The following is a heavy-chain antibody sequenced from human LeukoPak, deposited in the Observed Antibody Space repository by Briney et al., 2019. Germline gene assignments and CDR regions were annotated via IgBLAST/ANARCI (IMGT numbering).Heavy chain of an antibody. V-gene: IGHV4-34*01. CDR2: INHSGST. D-gene: IGHD3-10*01. Sequence: SETLSLTCAVYGGSFSGYYWSWIRQPPGKGLEWIGEINHSGSTNYNPSLKGRVTISVDTSKNQFSLKLSSVTAADTAVYYCARGHYYYGSGSGPYYYYYMDVWGKGTTVTISS. CDR3: ARGHYYYGSGSGPYYYYYMDV. CDR1: GGSFSGYY. J-gene: IGHJ6*03.